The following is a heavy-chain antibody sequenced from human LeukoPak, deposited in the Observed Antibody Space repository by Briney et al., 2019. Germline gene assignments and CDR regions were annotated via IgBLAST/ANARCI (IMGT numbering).Heavy chain of an antibody. CDR3: ARVGSGWTEDWFDP. CDR2: IYYSGST. J-gene: IGHJ5*02. CDR1: GGSTSSSSYY. Sequence: PSETLSLTCTVSGGSTSSSSYYWGWIRQPPGKGLEWIGSIYYSGSTYYNPSLKSRVTISVDTSKNQFSLKLSSVTAADTAVYYCARVGSGWTEDWFDPWGKGTLVTVSS. D-gene: IGHD6-19*01. V-gene: IGHV4-39*07.